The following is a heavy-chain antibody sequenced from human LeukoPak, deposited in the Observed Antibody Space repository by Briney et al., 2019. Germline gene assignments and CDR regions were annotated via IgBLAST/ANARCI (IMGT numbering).Heavy chain of an antibody. Sequence: GSLRLSCAASGFTFSDAWMNWLRQAPGKGLEWIGEINHSGSTNYNPSLKSRVTISVDTSKNQFSLKLSSVTAADTAVYYCARFGHYSSSWNAFDYWGQGTLVTVSS. CDR2: INHSGST. D-gene: IGHD6-13*01. CDR1: GFTFSDAW. V-gene: IGHV4-34*01. CDR3: ARFGHYSSSWNAFDY. J-gene: IGHJ4*02.